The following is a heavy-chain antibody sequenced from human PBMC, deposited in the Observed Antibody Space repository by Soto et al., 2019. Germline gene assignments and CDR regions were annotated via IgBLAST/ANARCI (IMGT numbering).Heavy chain of an antibody. Sequence: SETLSLTCTVSGGSISSYYWSWIRQPPGKGLEWIGYIYYSGSTNYNPSLKSRVTISVDTSKNQFSLKLSSVTAADTAVYYCARHFPYDSSGYYPGDYWGQGTLVT. CDR1: GGSISSYY. CDR3: ARHFPYDSSGYYPGDY. D-gene: IGHD3-22*01. J-gene: IGHJ4*02. V-gene: IGHV4-59*08. CDR2: IYYSGST.